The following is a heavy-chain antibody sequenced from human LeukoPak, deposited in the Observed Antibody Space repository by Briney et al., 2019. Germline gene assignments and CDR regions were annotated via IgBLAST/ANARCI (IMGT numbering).Heavy chain of an antibody. Sequence: QPGGSLRLSCAASGFTFSSYSMNWVRQAPGKGLEWVSYISSSSSTIYYADSVKGRFTISRDNAKNSLYLQMNSLRAEDTAVYYCARDPYYYDSRGGAYWGQGTLVTVSS. J-gene: IGHJ4*02. CDR3: ARDPYYYDSRGGAY. D-gene: IGHD3-22*01. V-gene: IGHV3-48*04. CDR2: ISSSSSTI. CDR1: GFTFSSYS.